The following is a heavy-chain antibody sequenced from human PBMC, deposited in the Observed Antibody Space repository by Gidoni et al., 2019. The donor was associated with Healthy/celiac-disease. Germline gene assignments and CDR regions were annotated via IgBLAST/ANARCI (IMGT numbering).Heavy chain of an antibody. CDR2: INHSGST. CDR3: ARTKLNRVRGVIIPLDY. V-gene: IGHV4-34*01. J-gene: IGHJ4*02. Sequence: QVQLQQWGAGLLKPSETLSLTCAVYGGSFSGYYWSWIRQPPGKGLEWIGEINHSGSTNYNPSLKSRVTISVDTSKHQFSLKLSSVTAADTAVYYCARTKLNRVRGVIIPLDYWGQGTLVTVSS. D-gene: IGHD3-10*01. CDR1: GGSFSGYY.